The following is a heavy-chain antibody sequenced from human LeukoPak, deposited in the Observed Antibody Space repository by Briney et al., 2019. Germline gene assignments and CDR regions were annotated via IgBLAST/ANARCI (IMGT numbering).Heavy chain of an antibody. J-gene: IGHJ6*04. D-gene: IGHD2-2*01. CDR2: IYYSGST. V-gene: IGHV4-59*01. Sequence: AETLSLTCAASGGSISSYYWSWIRQPPGKGLEWIGYIYYSGSTNYNPSLKRRVTISVDTSKNQFSLKLSPVTAADTAVYYCARGHQLLTYYYCYDMDVWGKGTPVTVSS. CDR1: GGSISSYY. CDR3: ARGHQLLTYYYCYDMDV.